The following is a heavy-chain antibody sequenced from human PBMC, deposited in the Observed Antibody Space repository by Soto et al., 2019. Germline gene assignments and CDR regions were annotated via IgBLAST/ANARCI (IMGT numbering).Heavy chain of an antibody. V-gene: IGHV1-69*01. Sequence: QVQLVQSGAEVKKPGSSVKVSCKASGGTFSSYAISWVRQAPGQGLEWMGGIIPIFGTANYAQKFQGRVTITADESTSTAYMELSSLRSEDTAVYYCARGRYNWNPDHTLPYYYYGMDVWGQGTTVTVSS. D-gene: IGHD1-20*01. CDR3: ARGRYNWNPDHTLPYYYYGMDV. J-gene: IGHJ6*02. CDR2: IIPIFGTA. CDR1: GGTFSSYA.